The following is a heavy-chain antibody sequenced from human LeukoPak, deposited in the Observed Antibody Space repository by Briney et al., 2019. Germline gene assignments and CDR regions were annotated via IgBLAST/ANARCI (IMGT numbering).Heavy chain of an antibody. J-gene: IGHJ6*02. CDR1: GFTFSSYG. V-gene: IGHV3-33*01. Sequence: GGSLRLSCAASGFTFSSYGMHWVRQAPGKGLEWVAVIWYDGSNKYYADSVKGRFTISRDNSKNTLYLQMNSLRAEDTAVYYCARDQYYYDSSGYYTPGYCGMDVWGQGTTVTVSS. CDR3: ARDQYYYDSSGYYTPGYCGMDV. CDR2: IWYDGSNK. D-gene: IGHD3-22*01.